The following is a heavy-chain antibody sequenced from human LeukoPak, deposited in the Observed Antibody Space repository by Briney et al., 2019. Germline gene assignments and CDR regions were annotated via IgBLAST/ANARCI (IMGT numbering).Heavy chain of an antibody. V-gene: IGHV3-33*01. D-gene: IGHD2-2*01. Sequence: GGSLRLSCAASGFTFSSYGMHWVRQAPGKGPEWVAVKGRFTISRDNSQNILYLQMNSLRAEDTAVYYCARDRNVVVPAGDFDYWGQGTLVTVSS. CDR1: GFTFSSYG. CDR3: ARDRNVVVPAGDFDY. J-gene: IGHJ4*02.